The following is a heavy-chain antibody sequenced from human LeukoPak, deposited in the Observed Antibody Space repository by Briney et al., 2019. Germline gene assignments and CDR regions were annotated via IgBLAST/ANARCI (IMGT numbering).Heavy chain of an antibody. Sequence: GGSLRLSCAAPGLTFSSYAMHWVRQAPGKGLEWVAVISYDGSNKYYADSVKGRFTISRDNSKNTLYLQMNSLRAEDTAVYYCARGYGIAAGDWGQGTLVTVSS. D-gene: IGHD6-13*01. CDR1: GLTFSSYA. CDR3: ARGYGIAAGD. V-gene: IGHV3-30-3*01. J-gene: IGHJ4*02. CDR2: ISYDGSNK.